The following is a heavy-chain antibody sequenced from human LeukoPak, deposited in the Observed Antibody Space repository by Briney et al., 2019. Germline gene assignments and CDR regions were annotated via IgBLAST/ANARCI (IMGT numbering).Heavy chain of an antibody. V-gene: IGHV3-7*01. J-gene: IGHJ5*02. D-gene: IGHD3-16*01. Sequence: GGSLRLSCAASGFTFSSYAMAWVRQAPGKGLEWVANINEDETGKYYVDSVKGRFTISRDNAKNSLFLQMNSVRVEDTAVYYCATDAFSYPNTWGQGTQVTVSS. CDR3: ATDAFSYPNT. CDR1: GFTFSSYA. CDR2: INEDETGK.